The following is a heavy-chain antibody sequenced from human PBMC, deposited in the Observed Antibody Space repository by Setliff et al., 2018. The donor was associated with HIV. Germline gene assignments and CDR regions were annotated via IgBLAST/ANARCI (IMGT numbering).Heavy chain of an antibody. J-gene: IGHJ4*02. CDR2: ISAYNGNT. V-gene: IGHV1-18*01. CDR3: AREEDPLFDDSSGYSPGY. D-gene: IGHD3-22*01. Sequence: GASVKVSCKASGYTFTSYGISWARQAPGQGLEWMGWISAYNGNTNYAQKLQGRVTMTTDTSTSTAYMELRSPRSDDTAVYYCAREEDPLFDDSSGYSPGYWGQGTLVTVSS. CDR1: GYTFTSYG.